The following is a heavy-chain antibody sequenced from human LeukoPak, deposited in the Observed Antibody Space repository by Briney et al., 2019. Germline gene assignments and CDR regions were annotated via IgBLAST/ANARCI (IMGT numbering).Heavy chain of an antibody. J-gene: IGHJ6*02. V-gene: IGHV3-11*01. CDR1: GFTFSDYY. CDR3: ARDFPVVTAIQARGYYYGRDV. CDR2: ISSSGSTI. Sequence: PGGSLRLSCAASGFTFSDYYMSWIRQAPGKGLEWVSYISSSGSTIYYADSVKGRFTISRDNAKNSLYLQMNSLRAEDTAVYYCARDFPVVTAIQARGYYYGRDVWGQGTTVTVSS. D-gene: IGHD2-21*02.